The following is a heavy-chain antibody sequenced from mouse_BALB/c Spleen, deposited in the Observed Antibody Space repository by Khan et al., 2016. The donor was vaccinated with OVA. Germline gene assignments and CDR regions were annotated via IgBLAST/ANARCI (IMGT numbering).Heavy chain of an antibody. CDR3: ARKISTYYYAMDY. Sequence: QVQLKESGPGILQPSQTLSLTCSFSGFSLTTSGMGVTWIRQPSGKGLEWLAHIYWDDDKRYNPSLKSRLTISKDTSSNQAFLKITSVDTADTATYYSARKISTYYYAMDYWGQGTSVTVSS. CDR2: IYWDDDK. CDR1: GFSLTTSGMG. V-gene: IGHV8-12*01. J-gene: IGHJ4*01.